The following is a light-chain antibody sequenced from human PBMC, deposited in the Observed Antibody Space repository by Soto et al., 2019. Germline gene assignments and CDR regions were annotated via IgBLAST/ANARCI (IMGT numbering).Light chain of an antibody. J-gene: IGLJ1*01. CDR2: DVS. CDR3: SSYTSSDVYV. CDR1: SSDVGGYNY. Sequence: QSVLTQPASVYGSPGQSITISCTGTSSDVGGYNYVSWYQQHPGKAPKLMIYDVSNRPSGVSNRFSGSKSGNTASLTISGLQAEDEADYYCSSYTSSDVYVFGTGTKVTVL. V-gene: IGLV2-14*01.